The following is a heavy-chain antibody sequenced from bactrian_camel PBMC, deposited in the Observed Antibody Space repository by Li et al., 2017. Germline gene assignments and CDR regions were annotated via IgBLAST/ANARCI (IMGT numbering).Heavy chain of an antibody. J-gene: IGHJ4*01. CDR1: GYTTTLRRS. D-gene: IGHD2*01. V-gene: IGHV3S9*01. CDR2: IDVGGQT. Sequence: HVQLVESGGGSVQAGGSLRLSCEISGYTTTLRRSVGWFRQTPGKGLEWVSGIDVGGQTFYADSVKGRFTISKDNAENTLYLQMDDLKPEDTAMYYCAADFFNLQLARHYSSWGRGTQVTVS. CDR3: AADFFNLQLARHYSS.